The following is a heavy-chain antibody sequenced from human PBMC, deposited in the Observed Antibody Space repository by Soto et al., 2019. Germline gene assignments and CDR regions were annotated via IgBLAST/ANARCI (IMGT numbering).Heavy chain of an antibody. CDR3: ARSLDYHDCTGSSTGVVYFGY. J-gene: IGHJ4*02. Sequence: SSVKASCKASGGSFSSSGIRWVRQAPGQGLEWVGGIIPIFVTSHYAQKFQGRVTITADESTNTAYMELSSLTSEDTAVYYCARSLDYHDCTGSSTGVVYFGYWGLGTLVTVSS. CDR2: IIPIFVTS. D-gene: IGHD3-22*01. V-gene: IGHV1-69*13. CDR1: GGSFSSSG.